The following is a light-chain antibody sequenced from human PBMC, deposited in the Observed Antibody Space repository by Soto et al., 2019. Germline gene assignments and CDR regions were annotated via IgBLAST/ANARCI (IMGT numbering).Light chain of an antibody. CDR2: AAS. J-gene: IGKJ4*01. CDR3: QQSYTTPVT. V-gene: IGKV1-39*01. Sequence: DIQMTQSPSSLSASVGDRVTITCRASQSISSYLNWYQQKPGKAPNLLIYAASSLQSGVPSWFSGSGSGTDFTLTISSLQPEDFATYYCQQSYTTPVTFGGGTRVEIK. CDR1: QSISSY.